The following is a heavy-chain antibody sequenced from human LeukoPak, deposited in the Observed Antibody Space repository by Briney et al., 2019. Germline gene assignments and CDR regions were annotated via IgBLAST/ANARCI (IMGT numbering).Heavy chain of an antibody. D-gene: IGHD6-19*01. CDR3: AKDLRVGSGWSDASDI. Sequence: ASVTVSCKASGYTFTDYYMHWVRQAPGQGLEWMGWINPNNGGTNYAQKFQGRVTMTRDTSISTGYMELSRLRSDDTAVYYCAKDLRVGSGWSDASDIWGQGTMVTVTS. CDR1: GYTFTDYY. CDR2: INPNNGGT. J-gene: IGHJ3*02. V-gene: IGHV1-2*02.